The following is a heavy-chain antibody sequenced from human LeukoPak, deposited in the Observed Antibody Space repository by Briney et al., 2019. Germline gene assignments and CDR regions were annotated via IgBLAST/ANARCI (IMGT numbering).Heavy chain of an antibody. CDR2: INHSGST. CDR1: GGSFSGYY. V-gene: IGHV4-34*01. CDR3: AREQYFDAFDI. D-gene: IGHD2/OR15-2a*01. Sequence: SETLSLTCAVYGGSFSGYYWSWIRQPPGKGLEWIGEINHSGSTNHNPSLKSRVTISVDTSKNQFSLKLSSVTAADTAVYYCAREQYFDAFDIWGQGTMVTVSS. J-gene: IGHJ3*02.